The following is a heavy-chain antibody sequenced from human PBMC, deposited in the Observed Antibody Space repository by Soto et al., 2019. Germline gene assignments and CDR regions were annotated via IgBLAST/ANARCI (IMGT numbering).Heavy chain of an antibody. CDR3: ARGHDFWSGYYALFDP. D-gene: IGHD3-3*01. J-gene: IGHJ5*02. CDR2: MNPNSGNT. V-gene: IGHV1-8*01. CDR1: GYTFTSYD. Sequence: ASVKVSCKASGYTFTSYDINWVRQATGQGLEWMGWMNPNSGNTGYAQKFQGRVTMTRNTSISTAYMELSSLRSEDTAVYYCARGHDFWSGYYALFDPWGQGTRVTVSS.